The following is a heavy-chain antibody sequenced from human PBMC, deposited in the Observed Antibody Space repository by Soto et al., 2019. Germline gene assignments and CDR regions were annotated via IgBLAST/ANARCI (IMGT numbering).Heavy chain of an antibody. CDR3: AKAGDTAMVYRVAYYFDY. CDR2: ISWNSGSI. Sequence: EVQLVESGGGLVQPGRSLRLSCAASGFTFDDYAMHWVRQAPGKGLEWVSGISWNSGSIGYADSVKGRFTISRDNAKNSLYLQMNSLRAEDTALYYCAKAGDTAMVYRVAYYFDYWGQGTLVTVSS. V-gene: IGHV3-9*01. D-gene: IGHD5-18*01. J-gene: IGHJ4*02. CDR1: GFTFDDYA.